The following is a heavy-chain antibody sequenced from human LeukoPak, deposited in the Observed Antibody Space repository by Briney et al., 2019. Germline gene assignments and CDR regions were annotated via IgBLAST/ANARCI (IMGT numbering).Heavy chain of an antibody. CDR2: IYPGDSDT. CDR3: ARQNYYDSSRADY. D-gene: IGHD3-22*01. Sequence: GESLKISCQGSGYSFTSYWIGWVRQMPGKGLEWMGIIYPGDSDTRYSPSFQGQVTISADKSISTAYLQWSSLKASDTAMYYCARQNYYDSSRADYWGQGTLVTVSS. V-gene: IGHV5-51*01. J-gene: IGHJ4*02. CDR1: GYSFTSYW.